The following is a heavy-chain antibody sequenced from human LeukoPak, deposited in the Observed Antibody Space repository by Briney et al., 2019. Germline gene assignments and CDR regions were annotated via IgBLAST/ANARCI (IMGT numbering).Heavy chain of an antibody. D-gene: IGHD3-10*01. CDR2: IYYSGST. V-gene: IGHV4-39*01. Sequence: PSETLSLTCTVSGGSISSSSYYWGWIRQPPGKGLEWIGSIYYSGSTYYNPSLKSRVTISVDTSKNQFSLKLSSVTAADTAVYYCARLYGSGSYYTSTISFDYWGQGTLVTVSS. J-gene: IGHJ4*02. CDR1: GGSISSSSYY. CDR3: ARLYGSGSYYTSTISFDY.